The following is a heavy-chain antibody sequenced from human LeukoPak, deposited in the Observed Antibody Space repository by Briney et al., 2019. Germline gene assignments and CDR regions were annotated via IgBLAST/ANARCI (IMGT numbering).Heavy chain of an antibody. D-gene: IGHD3-10*01. CDR3: ATTIPYGSVRQRPGKYYFDY. Sequence: AGSLRLSCAASGLTLSTKYVSWVRQAAGKVLEWVSSVYASGSTYCADYVKHRFPISRDSSKNKLYFQMNSMSAEDTDVYDCATTIPYGSVRQRPGKYYFDYWGQGTLVTVSS. CDR2: VYASGST. V-gene: IGHV3-53*01. J-gene: IGHJ4*02. CDR1: GLTLSTKY.